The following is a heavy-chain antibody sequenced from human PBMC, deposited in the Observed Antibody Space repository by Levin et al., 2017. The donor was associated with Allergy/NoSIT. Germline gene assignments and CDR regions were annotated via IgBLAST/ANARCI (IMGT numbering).Heavy chain of an antibody. Sequence: GGSLRLSCAASGFTFSSYAMSWVRQAPGKGLEWVSAISGSGGSTYYADSVKGRFTISRDNSKNTLYLQMNSLRAEDTAVYYCAKVLNEIYCSGGSCYSDPEWAFYYMDVWGKGTTVTVSS. V-gene: IGHV3-23*01. J-gene: IGHJ6*03. D-gene: IGHD2-15*01. CDR1: GFTFSSYA. CDR3: AKVLNEIYCSGGSCYSDPEWAFYYMDV. CDR2: ISGSGGST.